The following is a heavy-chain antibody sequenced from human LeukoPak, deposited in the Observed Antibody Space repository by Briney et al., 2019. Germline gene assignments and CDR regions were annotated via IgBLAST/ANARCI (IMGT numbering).Heavy chain of an antibody. J-gene: IGHJ5*02. CDR1: GFTFSNYA. Sequence: GGSLRLSCEASGFTFSNYAMTWVRQAPGKGLECVSAISASAASTYYADSVKGRLTISRDNSKNTLYLQMNSLRAEDTAIYYCAKDRALNWFDPWGQGTLVTVSS. V-gene: IGHV3-23*01. CDR2: ISASAAST. CDR3: AKDRALNWFDP.